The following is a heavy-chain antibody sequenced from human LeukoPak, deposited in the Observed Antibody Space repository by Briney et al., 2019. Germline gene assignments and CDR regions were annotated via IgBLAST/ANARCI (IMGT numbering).Heavy chain of an antibody. V-gene: IGHV3-48*03. CDR2: ISSSGSTI. J-gene: IGHJ6*04. CDR1: GFTFSSYE. Sequence: PGGSLRLSCAASGFTFSSYEMNWVRQAAGKGLEWVSYISSSGSTIYYADSVKGRFTISREHAKNSLYLQMNSLRAEDTAVYYCAELGITMIGGVWGKGTTVTISS. CDR3: AELGITMIGGV. D-gene: IGHD3-10*02.